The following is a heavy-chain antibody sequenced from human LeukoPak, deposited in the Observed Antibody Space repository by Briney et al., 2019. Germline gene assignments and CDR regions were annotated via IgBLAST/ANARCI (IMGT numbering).Heavy chain of an antibody. CDR3: ARDPEAYDYGDFWLDP. J-gene: IGHJ5*02. D-gene: IGHD4-17*01. CDR2: ISSSGSTI. V-gene: IGHV3-11*01. Sequence: GGSLRLSCAASGFTFSDYYMSWIRQAPGKGLEWVSYISSSGSTIYYADSVKGRFTISRDNARNSLYLQMNSLRAEDTAVYYCARDPEAYDYGDFWLDPWGQGTLVTVSS. CDR1: GFTFSDYY.